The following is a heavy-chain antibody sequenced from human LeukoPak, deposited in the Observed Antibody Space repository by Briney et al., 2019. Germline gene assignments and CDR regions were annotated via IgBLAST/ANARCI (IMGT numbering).Heavy chain of an antibody. J-gene: IGHJ6*03. D-gene: IGHD6-6*01. CDR1: GGSINSNY. V-gene: IGHV4-59*01. Sequence: SETLSLTCIVSGGSINSNYWSWIRQPPGKGLEWNGYIYYSGSTNYNPSLKSRVTISIDTSKEQFSLKLSSVTAADTAVYYCARTIEYSSSSGYYYYYMDVWGKGTTVTVSS. CDR3: ARTIEYSSSSGYYYYYMDV. CDR2: IYYSGST.